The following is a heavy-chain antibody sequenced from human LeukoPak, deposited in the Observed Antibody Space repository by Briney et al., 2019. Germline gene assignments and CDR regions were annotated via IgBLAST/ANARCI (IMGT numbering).Heavy chain of an antibody. CDR1: GYTLTELS. D-gene: IGHD6-25*01. Sequence: ASVKVSCKVSGYTLTELSMHWVRQAPGKGLEWMGGFDPEDGETIYAQKFQGRVTMTEDTSTDTAYMELSSLRSEDTAVYYCATEAAWDHYFDYWGQGTLVTVSS. V-gene: IGHV1-24*01. CDR2: FDPEDGET. J-gene: IGHJ4*02. CDR3: ATEAAWDHYFDY.